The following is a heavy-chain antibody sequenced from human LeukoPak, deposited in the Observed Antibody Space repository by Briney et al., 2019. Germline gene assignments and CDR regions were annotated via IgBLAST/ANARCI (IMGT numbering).Heavy chain of an antibody. CDR2: FHYASNT. D-gene: IGHD6-13*01. V-gene: IGHV4-59*08. J-gene: IGHJ4*02. Sequence: SETLSLTWTVACSSMNNYYCTWIRQSPGKVLEWVGYFHYASNTNYNPSLRGRVTMSADTSKNQVYLKLNSVTAADTAVYYCARRARGTAGGDYFDYWGQGTLVTVSS. CDR3: ARRARGTAGGDYFDY. CDR1: CSSMNNYY.